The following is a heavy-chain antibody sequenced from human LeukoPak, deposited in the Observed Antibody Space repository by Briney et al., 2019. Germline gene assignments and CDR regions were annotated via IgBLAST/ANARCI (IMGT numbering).Heavy chain of an antibody. CDR2: IIPIFGTA. CDR3: ASDSSSWYNVRNY. J-gene: IGHJ4*02. D-gene: IGHD6-13*01. Sequence: ASVKVSCKASGGTFSSYAISWVRQAPGQGLEWMGGIIPIFGTANYAQKFQGRVTITADESTSTAYMELSSLRSEDTAVYYCASDSSSWYNVRNYWGQGTLVTVSS. V-gene: IGHV1-69*13. CDR1: GGTFSSYA.